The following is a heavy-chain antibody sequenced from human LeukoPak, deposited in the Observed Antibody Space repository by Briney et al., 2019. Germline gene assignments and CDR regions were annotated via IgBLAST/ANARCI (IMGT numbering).Heavy chain of an antibody. J-gene: IGHJ4*02. CDR3: AKVKVPAAILATNFDY. D-gene: IGHD2-2*01. CDR1: GFTFSSYW. CDR2: IKQDGSEK. V-gene: IGHV3-7*03. Sequence: PGGSLRLSCAASGFTFSSYWMSWVRQAPGKGLEWVANIKQDGSEKYYVDSVKGRFTISRDNSKNALYLQMNSLRAEDTAVYYCAKVKVPAAILATNFDYWGQGTLVTVSS.